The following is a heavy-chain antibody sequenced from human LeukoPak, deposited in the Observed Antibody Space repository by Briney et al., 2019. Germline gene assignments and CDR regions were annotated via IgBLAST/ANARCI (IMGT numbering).Heavy chain of an antibody. V-gene: IGHV3-74*01. J-gene: IGHJ3*02. CDR3: ARTATDAFDI. CDR2: MNGDGSST. CDR1: GFTFRSYW. D-gene: IGHD2-21*02. Sequence: GGSLRLSCAASGFTFRSYWMLWVRQDPGKGPVWVSHMNGDGSSTSYADSVKGRFTISRDNAKNTLYLQMNSLKAEDTAVYYCARTATDAFDIWGQGTMVTVSS.